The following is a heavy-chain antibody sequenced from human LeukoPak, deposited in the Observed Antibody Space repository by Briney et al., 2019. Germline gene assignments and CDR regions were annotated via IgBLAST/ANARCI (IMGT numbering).Heavy chain of an antibody. CDR1: GFPFASYA. V-gene: IGHV3-23*01. D-gene: IGHD6-13*01. CDR3: VKGQTSTWYYFDF. Sequence: GGSLRLSCAASGFPFASYAMSWVRQAPGKGLEWVSTISGSGDSTYYADSVKGRFTISRDNSKYTLYLQMSSLRAEDTAVYYCVKGQTSTWYYFDFWGQGTLVTVSS. CDR2: ISGSGDST. J-gene: IGHJ4*02.